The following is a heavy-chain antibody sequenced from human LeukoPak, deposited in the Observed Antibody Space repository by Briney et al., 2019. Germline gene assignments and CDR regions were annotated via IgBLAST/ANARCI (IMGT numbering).Heavy chain of an antibody. V-gene: IGHV3-30-3*01. CDR1: GLTFRNYA. J-gene: IGHJ4*02. Sequence: GGSLRLSCAASGLTFRNYAIHWARQAPGKGLEWVAFISYDGGVTYFADSVKGRFTISRDNSKSTVYLHMNSLRAEDTAVYYCARDLSEKYSLDYWGQGTLVTVSS. CDR3: ARDLSEKYSLDY. CDR2: ISYDGGVT. D-gene: IGHD2/OR15-2a*01.